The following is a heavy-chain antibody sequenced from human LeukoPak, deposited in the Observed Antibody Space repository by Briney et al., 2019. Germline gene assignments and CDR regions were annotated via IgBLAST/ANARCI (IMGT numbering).Heavy chain of an antibody. V-gene: IGHV1-69*13. D-gene: IGHD5-18*01. CDR3: ARDRYSYGSPDY. CDR1: GGTFSSYA. CDR2: TIPIFGTA. J-gene: IGHJ4*02. Sequence: GASVKVSCKASGGTFSSYAISWVRQAPGQGLEWMGGTIPIFGTANYAQKFQGRVTITADESTSTAYMELSSLRSEDTAVYYCARDRYSYGSPDYWGQGTLVTVSS.